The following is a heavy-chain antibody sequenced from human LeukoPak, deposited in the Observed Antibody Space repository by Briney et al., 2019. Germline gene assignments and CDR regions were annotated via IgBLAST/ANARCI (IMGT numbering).Heavy chain of an antibody. Sequence: SETLSLTCTVSGGSIRSSSYYWGWIRQPPGKGLEWIGSIYYSGSTYYNPSLKGRVGVSVDTSKNQFSLKLSSVTAADTAVYYCATHSGYSSGWVDYWGQGTLVTVSS. V-gene: IGHV4-39*07. CDR1: GGSIRSSSYY. J-gene: IGHJ4*02. D-gene: IGHD6-19*01. CDR2: IYYSGST. CDR3: ATHSGYSSGWVDY.